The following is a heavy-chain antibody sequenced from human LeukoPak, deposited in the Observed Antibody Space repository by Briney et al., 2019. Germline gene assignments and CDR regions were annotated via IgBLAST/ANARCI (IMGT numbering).Heavy chain of an antibody. CDR3: ARALYYDFWSGYLANNWFDP. Sequence: PSETLSLSCTVSGGSISSYYWSWIRQPPGKGLEWIGYIYYSGSTNYNPSLKSRVTISVDTSKNQFSLKLSSVTAADTAVYYCARALYYDFWSGYLANNWFDPWGQGTLVTVSS. D-gene: IGHD3-3*01. CDR2: IYYSGST. CDR1: GGSISSYY. V-gene: IGHV4-59*12. J-gene: IGHJ5*02.